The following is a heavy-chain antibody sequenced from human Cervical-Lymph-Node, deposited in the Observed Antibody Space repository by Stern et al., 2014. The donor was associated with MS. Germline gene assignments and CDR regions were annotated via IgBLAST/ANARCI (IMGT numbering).Heavy chain of an antibody. CDR1: GFTFTSSA. V-gene: IGHV1-58*01. CDR3: AANGDSTQGAYYYGMDV. D-gene: IGHD2-2*01. CDR2: IVVGSGNT. J-gene: IGHJ6*02. Sequence: QLVQSGPEVKKPGTSGKVSCKASGFTFTSSAVQWVRQAHGQRLEWIGWIVVGSGNTNYAQKFQGRVTITRDRSTSTAYMELSSLRSEDTSVYYCAANGDSTQGAYYYGMDVWGQGTTVTVSS.